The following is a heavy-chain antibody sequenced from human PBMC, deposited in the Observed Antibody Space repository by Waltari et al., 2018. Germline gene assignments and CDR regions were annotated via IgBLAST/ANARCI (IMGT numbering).Heavy chain of an antibody. J-gene: IGHJ4*02. CDR3: ARGLFIDY. D-gene: IGHD3-10*01. Sequence: QVQLQQWGAGLLKPSETLSLTCAVYGGSFSGYYWSWIRQPPGKGREWIGEINHSGSTNYNPSLKSRVTISVDTSKNQFSLKLSSVTAADTAVYYCARGLFIDYWGQGTLVTVSS. CDR1: GGSFSGYY. CDR2: INHSGST. V-gene: IGHV4-34*01.